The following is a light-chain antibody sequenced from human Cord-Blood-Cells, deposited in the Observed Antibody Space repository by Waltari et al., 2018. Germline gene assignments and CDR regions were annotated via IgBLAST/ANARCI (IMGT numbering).Light chain of an antibody. CDR2: AAS. V-gene: IGKV1-39*01. J-gene: IGKJ2*01. CDR3: QQSYSTLMYT. Sequence: DIQMTQSPSSLSASVGDRVTITCRASQSISSYLNWYQQKPGNAPTLLISAASSLQSGVPSRFSGSGSGTDITLTISSLQPEDFATYYCQQSYSTLMYTFGQGTKLEIK. CDR1: QSISSY.